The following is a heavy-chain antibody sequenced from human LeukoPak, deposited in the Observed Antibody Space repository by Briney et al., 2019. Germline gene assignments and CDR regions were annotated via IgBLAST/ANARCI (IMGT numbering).Heavy chain of an antibody. CDR2: IRFHGSNK. D-gene: IGHD2-21*01. Sequence: GGSLRLSCAASGFTFSNYGMHWVRQAPGKGLEWVAFIRFHGSNKYYADSVKGRFTISRDNSKNTLYLQMNSLRAEDTAVYYCAKDVDPYCDGDCSPLDYWGQGTLVTVSS. V-gene: IGHV3-30*02. CDR3: AKDVDPYCDGDCSPLDY. J-gene: IGHJ4*02. CDR1: GFTFSNYG.